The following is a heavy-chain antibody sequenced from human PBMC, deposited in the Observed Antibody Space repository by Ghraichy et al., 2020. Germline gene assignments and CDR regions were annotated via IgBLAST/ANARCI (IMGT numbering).Heavy chain of an antibody. D-gene: IGHD2-2*01. CDR3: AIRGHCSTTSCWYGLDV. V-gene: IGHV1-69*13. Sequence: SVKVSCKGSGGTLNNLGVRWVRQAPGQGLEWMGGIIPLYGATKYAQMFQGRVTITADEYTSTVSMEVSSLRSEDTAMYYCAIRGHCSTTSCWYGLDVWGQGTTVTVSS. J-gene: IGHJ6*02. CDR2: IIPLYGAT. CDR1: GGTLNNLG.